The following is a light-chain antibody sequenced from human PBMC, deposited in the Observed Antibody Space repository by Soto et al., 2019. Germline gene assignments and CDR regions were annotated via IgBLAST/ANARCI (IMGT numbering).Light chain of an antibody. Sequence: DIQMTQSPSTLSASVGDRVTITCRASQSISSWLDWYQQDKGKAHKLLIYDASSLESGVPSRFSGSGSGTEFTLTISTLQPDEFATYYCQQYNSHWGAFGQGTRWIS. J-gene: IGKJ1*01. CDR1: QSISSW. CDR3: QQYNSHWGA. CDR2: DAS. V-gene: IGKV1-5*01.